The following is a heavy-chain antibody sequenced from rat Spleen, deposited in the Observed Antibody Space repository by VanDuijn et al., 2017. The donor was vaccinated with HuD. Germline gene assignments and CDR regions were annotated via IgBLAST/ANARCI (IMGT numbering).Heavy chain of an antibody. Sequence: QVQLKESGPGLVQPSQTLSLTCPVSGFSLPRYHVTWVRQPPGKGLEWMGVIWTGGSTSYNSLLKSRMSISRDISKSQVFLRMSSLQTEDTATYYCARDAGILRYWGQGVMVTVSS. J-gene: IGHJ2*01. V-gene: IGHV2-43*01. CDR3: ARDAGILRY. CDR2: IWTGGST. CDR1: GFSLPRYH. D-gene: IGHD1-6*01.